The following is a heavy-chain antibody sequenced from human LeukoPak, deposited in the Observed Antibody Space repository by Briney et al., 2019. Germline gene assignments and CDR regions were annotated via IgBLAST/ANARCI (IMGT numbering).Heavy chain of an antibody. Sequence: GASVKVSCKASGYTFTSYGISWVRQAPGQGLEWMGWLSAYNGNTNYAQKLQGRVTMTTDTSTSTAYMELRSLRSDDTAVYYCARDYRSIAAAGTVQYYYYYGMDVWGQGTTVTVSS. CDR2: LSAYNGNT. CDR1: GYTFTSYG. D-gene: IGHD6-13*01. CDR3: ARDYRSIAAAGTVQYYYYYGMDV. V-gene: IGHV1-18*01. J-gene: IGHJ6*02.